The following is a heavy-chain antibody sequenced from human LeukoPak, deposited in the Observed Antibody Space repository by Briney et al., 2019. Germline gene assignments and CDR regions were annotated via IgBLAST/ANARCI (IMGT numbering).Heavy chain of an antibody. CDR3: ATFGVIVRNDYFDY. V-gene: IGHV3-74*01. D-gene: IGHD3-3*01. CDR1: GFVFSNYW. CDR2: IKTDGSTI. J-gene: IGHJ4*02. Sequence: GGSLRLSCAASGFVFSNYWMHWVRQAPGKGLVWVSRIKTDGSTITYADSVKGRFTISRDNAMNTLYLQMNSLGAEDTAVYYCATFGVIVRNDYFDYWGQGVLVAVSS.